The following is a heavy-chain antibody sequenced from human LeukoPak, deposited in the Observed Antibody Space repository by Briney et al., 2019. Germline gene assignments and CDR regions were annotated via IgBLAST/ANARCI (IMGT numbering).Heavy chain of an antibody. V-gene: IGHV3-30*18. CDR1: GFTFSSYG. J-gene: IGHJ6*02. Sequence: PGWSLRLSCAASGFTFSSYGMHWVRQAPGKGLEWAALISYDGNKKHYADSVKGRFTISRDNSKNTLYLQMNSLRAEDTAVYYCAKDHFTWGSLYYYYGMDVWGQGTTVTVSS. D-gene: IGHD7-27*01. CDR2: ISYDGNKK. CDR3: AKDHFTWGSLYYYYGMDV.